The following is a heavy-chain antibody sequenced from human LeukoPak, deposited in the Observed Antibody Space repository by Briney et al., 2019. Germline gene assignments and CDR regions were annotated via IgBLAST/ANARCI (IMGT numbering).Heavy chain of an antibody. Sequence: GGSLRLSCAASGFTFSSYWMHWVRQAPGKGLVWVSRINSDGSSANYADSVKGRFTISRDNANNTLYLQVNSLRVEDTAVYYCARADLVGGRSGGSYFDYWGQETLVTVSS. D-gene: IGHD1-26*01. J-gene: IGHJ4*02. CDR1: GFTFSSYW. CDR3: ARADLVGGRSGGSYFDY. CDR2: INSDGSSA. V-gene: IGHV3-74*01.